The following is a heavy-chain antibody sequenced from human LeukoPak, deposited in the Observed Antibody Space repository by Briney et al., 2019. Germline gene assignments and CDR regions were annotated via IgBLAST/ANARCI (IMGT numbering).Heavy chain of an antibody. CDR3: ARSEGTTVTMFDY. CDR1: GFTFSNYP. CDR2: IPYDGSNN. D-gene: IGHD4-17*01. J-gene: IGHJ4*02. V-gene: IGHV3-30-3*01. Sequence: RGSLRLSCAASGFTFSNYPMHWVRQAPGKGLEWVAVIPYDGSNNYYSDSVKGRFTISRDNSKNTLYLQMNSLRPEDTAVYYCARSEGTTVTMFDYWGQGTLVTVSS.